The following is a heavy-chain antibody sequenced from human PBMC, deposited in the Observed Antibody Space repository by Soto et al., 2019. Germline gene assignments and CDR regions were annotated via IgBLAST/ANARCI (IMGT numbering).Heavy chain of an antibody. CDR1: DYTFTSYA. V-gene: IGHV1-69*13. CDR2: IIPIFGTA. CDR3: ARSKTYYYGSGSYHFDY. D-gene: IGHD3-10*01. J-gene: IGHJ4*02. Sequence: QVQLVQSEAEVKKPGASVKVSCKASDYTFTSYAISWVRQAPGQGLEWMGGIIPIFGTANYAQKFQGRVTITADESTSTAYMELSSLRSEDTAVYYCARSKTYYYGSGSYHFDYWGQGTLVTVSS.